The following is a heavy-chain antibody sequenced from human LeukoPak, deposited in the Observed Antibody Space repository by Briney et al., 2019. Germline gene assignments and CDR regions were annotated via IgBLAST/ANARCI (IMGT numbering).Heavy chain of an antibody. Sequence: ASVKVSCKVSGYTLTELSMHWVRQAPGKGLEWMGGFDPEDGATIYAQKFQGRVTMTEDTSTDTAYMELSRLRSEDTAVYYCATGVGYCSGGSCFPNWGQGTLVTVSS. J-gene: IGHJ4*02. V-gene: IGHV1-24*01. CDR3: ATGVGYCSGGSCFPN. CDR2: FDPEDGAT. D-gene: IGHD2-15*01. CDR1: GYTLTELS.